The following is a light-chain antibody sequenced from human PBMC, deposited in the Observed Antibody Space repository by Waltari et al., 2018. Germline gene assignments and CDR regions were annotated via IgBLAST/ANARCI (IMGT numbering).Light chain of an antibody. J-gene: IGLJ1*01. CDR2: GNR. CDR3: QSYDRSLSPYYV. Sequence: QSVLTQPPSVSGAPGQRVTISCTGNSSNIGPGHDGHRYQQLPGTAPKLLIYGNRYRPSGVPDRFSGSKSATSASLAITGLQAEDEADYYCQSYDRSLSPYYVFGSGTKVTVL. CDR1: SSNIGPGHD. V-gene: IGLV1-40*01.